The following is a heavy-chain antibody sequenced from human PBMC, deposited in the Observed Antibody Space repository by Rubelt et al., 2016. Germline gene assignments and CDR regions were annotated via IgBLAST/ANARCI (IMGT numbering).Heavy chain of an antibody. J-gene: IGHJ4*02. CDR1: GFTVSSNY. CDR2: MYSGGST. Sequence: EVQLLESGGGLVQPGGSLRLSCAASGFTVSSNYMSWVRQAPGKGLEWVSVMYSGGSTYYADSVKGRFTISRDNSKNTLYLQMSSLRAEDTAVYYCAKGQAVPWSEFDSWGQGTLVTVSS. V-gene: IGHV3-66*01. D-gene: IGHD6-19*01. CDR3: AKGQAVPWSEFDS.